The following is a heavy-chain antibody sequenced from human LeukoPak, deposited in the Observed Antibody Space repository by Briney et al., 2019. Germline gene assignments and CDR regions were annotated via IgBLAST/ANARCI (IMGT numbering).Heavy chain of an antibody. Sequence: GGSLRLSCAASGFTFSSYGMHWVRQAPGKGLEWVANIKQDGSEKYYVDSVKGRFTISRDNAKNSLCLQMNSLRAEDTAVYYCARRLWFGELYDYWGQGTLVAVSS. CDR3: ARRLWFGELYDY. J-gene: IGHJ4*02. V-gene: IGHV3-7*03. CDR1: GFTFSSYG. D-gene: IGHD3-10*01. CDR2: IKQDGSEK.